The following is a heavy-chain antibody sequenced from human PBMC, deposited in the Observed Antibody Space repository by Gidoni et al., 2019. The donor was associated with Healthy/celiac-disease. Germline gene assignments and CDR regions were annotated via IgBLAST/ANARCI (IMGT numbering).Heavy chain of an antibody. CDR2: RWYDGSNK. Sequence: QVQLVESGGGVVQPGRSLRLSCAASGFTFSSYGMHWVRQAPGKGLEWVAVRWYDGSNKYYADSVKGRFTISRDNSKNTLYLQMNSLRAEDTAVYYCAREFPLRFGELSRGYYYYGMDVWGQGTTVTVSS. D-gene: IGHD3-10*01. CDR3: AREFPLRFGELSRGYYYYGMDV. J-gene: IGHJ6*02. V-gene: IGHV3-33*01. CDR1: GFTFSSYG.